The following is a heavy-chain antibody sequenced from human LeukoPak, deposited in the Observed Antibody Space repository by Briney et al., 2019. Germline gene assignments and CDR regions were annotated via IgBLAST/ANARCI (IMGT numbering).Heavy chain of an antibody. Sequence: PGGSLRLSCAASGFTVSSNYMSWVRQAPGKGLEWVANIKEDGSEKYYVDSVKGRFTISRDNAKNSLCLQMNSLRAEDTAIYYCVRSGGYWGQGTLVTVSS. CDR3: VRSGGY. V-gene: IGHV3-7*05. CDR1: GFTVSSNY. D-gene: IGHD1-26*01. CDR2: IKEDGSEK. J-gene: IGHJ4*02.